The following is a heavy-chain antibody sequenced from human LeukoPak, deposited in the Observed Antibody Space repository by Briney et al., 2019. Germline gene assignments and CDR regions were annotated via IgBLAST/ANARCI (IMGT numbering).Heavy chain of an antibody. CDR2: IYYSGST. Sequence: ETSETLSLTCTVSGGSINTYYWSWIRQPPGKGLEWIGYIYYSGSTNYNPSLKSRVTISIDTSKIQFSLKLTSVTAADTAVYYCATTSSPPDYWGQGTLVTVSS. D-gene: IGHD6-13*01. V-gene: IGHV4-59*01. J-gene: IGHJ4*02. CDR3: ATTSSPPDY. CDR1: GGSINTYY.